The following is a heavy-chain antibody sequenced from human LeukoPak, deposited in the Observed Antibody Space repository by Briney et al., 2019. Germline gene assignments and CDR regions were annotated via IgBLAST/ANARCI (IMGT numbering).Heavy chain of an antibody. D-gene: IGHD3-16*02. CDR2: IYYSGST. J-gene: IGHJ4*02. V-gene: IGHV4-61*01. CDR3: ARDNGDDYVWGSYRTNRAYYFDY. CDR1: GGSVSSGSYY. Sequence: SETLSLTCTVSGGSVSSGSYYWSWIRQPPRKGLEWIGYIYYSGSTNYNPSLKSRVTISVDTSKNQFSLKLSSVTAADTAVYYCARDNGDDYVWGSYRTNRAYYFDYWGQGTLVTVSS.